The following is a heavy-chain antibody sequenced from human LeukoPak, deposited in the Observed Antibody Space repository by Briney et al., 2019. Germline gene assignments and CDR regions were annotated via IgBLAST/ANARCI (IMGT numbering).Heavy chain of an antibody. CDR3: AKPTRGSGSFLIDF. V-gene: IGHV3-33*06. J-gene: IGHJ4*02. CDR2: IWYDGSDK. D-gene: IGHD1-26*01. CDR1: GFTFSSYG. Sequence: GGSLRLSCAASGFTFSSYGMHWARQAPGKGLEWVAVIWYDGSDKYYADSVKGRFTSSRDNSMNTLDLQMNSRRAEDTAVYYCAKPTRGSGSFLIDFWGQGTLVTVSS.